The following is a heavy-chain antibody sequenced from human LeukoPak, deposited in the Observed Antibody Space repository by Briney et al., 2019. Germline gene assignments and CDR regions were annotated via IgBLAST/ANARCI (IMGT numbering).Heavy chain of an antibody. J-gene: IGHJ4*02. CDR3: ARSRAFDY. V-gene: IGHV3-30*02. Sequence: PGGSLRLSCAASGFTFSSYGMHWVRQAPGKGLEWVALIKPDGSNKYYADSVKGRFTISRDNSKNTLHLQRNSLRAEDTAVYYCARSRAFDYWGQGTLVTVSS. CDR2: IKPDGSNK. D-gene: IGHD2/OR15-2a*01. CDR1: GFTFSSYG.